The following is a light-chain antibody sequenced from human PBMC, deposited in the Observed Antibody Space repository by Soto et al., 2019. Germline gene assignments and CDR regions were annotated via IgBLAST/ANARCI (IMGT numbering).Light chain of an antibody. Sequence: QSVLTQPPFASGSPGQSVTMSCTGTSSDVGGYDFVSWYQQHPGKAPKLLIYEVTKRPSGVPDRISASKSGNTASLTVSGLQAEDEADYYCSSYAGSNNVLFGGGTKLTVL. V-gene: IGLV2-8*01. CDR3: SSYAGSNNVL. CDR2: EVT. CDR1: SSDVGGYDF. J-gene: IGLJ2*01.